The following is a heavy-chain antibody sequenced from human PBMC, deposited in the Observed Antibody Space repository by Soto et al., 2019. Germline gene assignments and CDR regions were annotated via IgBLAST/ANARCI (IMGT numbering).Heavy chain of an antibody. CDR3: ARGDYDFWSGYYSYGMDV. Sequence: ASVKVSCKASGYTFTSYAMHWVRQAPGQRLEWMGWINAGNGNTKYSQKFQGRVTITRDTSASTAYMELSSLRSEDTAVYYCARGDYDFWSGYYSYGMDVWGQGTTVTVSS. CDR1: GYTFTSYA. V-gene: IGHV1-3*01. J-gene: IGHJ6*02. D-gene: IGHD3-3*01. CDR2: INAGNGNT.